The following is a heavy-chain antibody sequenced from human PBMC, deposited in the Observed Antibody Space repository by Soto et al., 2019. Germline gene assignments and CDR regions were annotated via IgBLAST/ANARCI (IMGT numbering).Heavy chain of an antibody. CDR3: ARTINYYDSVGPLTHQTDY. D-gene: IGHD3-22*01. Sequence: PSETLSLTCTVSGGSISSGDYYWSWIRQPPGKGLEWIGYIYYSGSTYYNPSLKSRVTISVDTSKNQFSLKLSSVTAADTAVYYCARTINYYDSVGPLTHQTDYWGQGTLVTVSS. CDR2: IYYSGST. J-gene: IGHJ4*02. V-gene: IGHV4-30-4*01. CDR1: GGSISSGDYY.